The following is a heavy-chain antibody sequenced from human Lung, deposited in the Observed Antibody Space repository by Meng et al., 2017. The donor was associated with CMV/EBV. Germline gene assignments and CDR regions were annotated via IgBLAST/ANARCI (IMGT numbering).Heavy chain of an antibody. CDR2: VNPYNGDG. J-gene: IGHJ6*02. CDR3: VRAVHGLEI. CDR1: GYTLTTYS. Sequence: ASVKVSCKASGYTLTTYSINWVRQAPGQGLEWMGWVNPYNGDGGYAQRFQGRVTVTTDTSINTAYLELTSLRSDDTAVYYCVRAVHGLEIWGQGTTVTVSS. D-gene: IGHD4-17*01. V-gene: IGHV1-8*01.